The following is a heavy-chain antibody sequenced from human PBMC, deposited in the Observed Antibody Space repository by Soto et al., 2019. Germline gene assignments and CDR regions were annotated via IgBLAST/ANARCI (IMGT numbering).Heavy chain of an antibody. J-gene: IGHJ6*02. CDR2: IWYDGSNK. CDR1: GFTFSSYG. V-gene: IGHV3-33*01. CDR3: ARETYGMDV. Sequence: QVQLVESGGGVVQPGRSLRLSCAASGFTFSSYGMHWVRQAPGKGLEWVAVIWYDGSNKYYADSVKGRFTISRDNSKSTLYLQMNSLRAEDTAVYYCARETYGMDVWGQGTTVTVSS.